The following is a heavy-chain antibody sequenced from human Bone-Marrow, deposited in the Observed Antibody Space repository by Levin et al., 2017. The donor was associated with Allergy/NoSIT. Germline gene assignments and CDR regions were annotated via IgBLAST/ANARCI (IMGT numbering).Heavy chain of an antibody. CDR1: GFTFSSYG. CDR2: ISYDGSNK. V-gene: IGHV3-30*18. Sequence: GESLKISCAASGFTFSSYGMHWVRQAPGKGLEWVAVISYDGSNKYYADSVKGRFTISRDNSKNTLYLQMNSLRAEDTAVYYCAKDADGTMVRGVIITDAFDIWGQGTMVTVSS. CDR3: AKDADGTMVRGVIITDAFDI. D-gene: IGHD3-10*01. J-gene: IGHJ3*02.